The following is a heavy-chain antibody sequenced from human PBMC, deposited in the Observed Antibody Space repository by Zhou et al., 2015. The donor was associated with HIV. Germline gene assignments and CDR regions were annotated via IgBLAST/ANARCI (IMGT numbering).Heavy chain of an antibody. CDR2: VNPNSGSA. Sequence: QVQLVQSGAEVKRPGASVTVSCKPSGFTLTTYEINWVRQAPGLRPQWMGWVNPNSGSAAYAPGLQGRVTMTRDTSISTAYMQLSGLTSEDTAIYYCTRGRWEVPDAYWGQGTRVSVSS. V-gene: IGHV1-8*01. J-gene: IGHJ4*02. D-gene: IGHD1-26*01. CDR1: GFTLTTYE. CDR3: TRGRWEVPDAY.